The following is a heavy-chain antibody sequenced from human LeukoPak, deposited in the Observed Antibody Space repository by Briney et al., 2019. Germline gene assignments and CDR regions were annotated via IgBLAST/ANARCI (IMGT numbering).Heavy chain of an antibody. J-gene: IGHJ4*02. Sequence: SVKVSCKASGGTFSSYAISWVRQAPGQGLEWMGGIIPIFGTANYAQKFQGRVIITRDTSASTAYMEMSGLRSEDTAMYYCAMSVEMAAIPSFDYWGQGTLVTVSS. CDR3: AMSVEMAAIPSFDY. D-gene: IGHD5-24*01. V-gene: IGHV1-69*05. CDR1: GGTFSSYA. CDR2: IIPIFGTA.